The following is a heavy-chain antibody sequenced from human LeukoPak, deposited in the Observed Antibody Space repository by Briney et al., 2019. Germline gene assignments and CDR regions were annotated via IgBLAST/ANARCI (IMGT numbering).Heavy chain of an antibody. CDR2: IKQDGSEK. CDR3: EREGSQSASATYPGND. D-gene: IGHD3-10*01. J-gene: IGHJ4*02. V-gene: IGHV3-7*01. CDR1: GSRLSRYW. Sequence: GGSLRLSCAGSGSRLSRYWMSWVREARGGGREWVANIKQDGSEKHYVDSVKGRFTISRDNATNSLYLQMNRLRAEDTDVYSCEREGSQSASATYPGNDWGQGTLVTVSS.